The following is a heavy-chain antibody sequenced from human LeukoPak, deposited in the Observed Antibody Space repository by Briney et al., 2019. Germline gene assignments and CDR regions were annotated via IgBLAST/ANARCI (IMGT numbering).Heavy chain of an antibody. V-gene: IGHV3-21*01. D-gene: IGHD3-10*01. CDR3: ARDPNYYGSGSYDNWFDP. Sequence: GGSLRLSCAASGFTFSIYSMNWVRQAPGKGLEWVSSISSSSSYIYYADSVKGRFTISRDNAKNSLYLQMNSLRAEDTAVYYCARDPNYYGSGSYDNWFDPWGQGTLVTVSS. J-gene: IGHJ5*02. CDR1: GFTFSIYS. CDR2: ISSSSSYI.